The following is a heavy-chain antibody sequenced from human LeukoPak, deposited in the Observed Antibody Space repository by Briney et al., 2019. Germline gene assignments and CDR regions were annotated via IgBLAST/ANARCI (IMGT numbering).Heavy chain of an antibody. CDR1: GGSITSSIYY. V-gene: IGHV4-39*07. CDR2: IYYSKST. J-gene: IGHJ4*02. CDR3: ARAMSSAARPQTIFDY. Sequence: PSETLSLTCTVSGGSITSSIYYWGWIRQAPGKGPEWIGSIYYSKSTHYNPSLKSRATISVDTYKNQFSLKLSSVTAADTAVYYCARAMSSAARPQTIFDYWGGRTLV. D-gene: IGHD6-6*01.